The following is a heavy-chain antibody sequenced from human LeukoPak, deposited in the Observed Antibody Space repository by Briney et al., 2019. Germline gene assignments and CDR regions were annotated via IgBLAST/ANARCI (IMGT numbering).Heavy chain of an antibody. Sequence: ASVNVSCKASGYTFTVYYIHWVRQAPGQGLEWMGIINPSGGSTSYAQKFQGRVTMTRDTSTSTVYMELSSLRSEDTAVYYCASGAGGDYDILTGYDLDYWGQGTLVTVSS. CDR3: ASGAGGDYDILTGYDLDY. D-gene: IGHD3-9*01. J-gene: IGHJ4*02. CDR2: INPSGGST. V-gene: IGHV1-46*01. CDR1: GYTFTVYY.